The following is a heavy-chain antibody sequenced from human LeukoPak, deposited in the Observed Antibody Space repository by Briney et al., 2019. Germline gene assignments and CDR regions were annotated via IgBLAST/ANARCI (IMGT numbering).Heavy chain of an antibody. V-gene: IGHV1-18*01. CDR2: ISAYNGNT. CDR3: ARDLYDSSGYYYKDY. Sequence: ASVKVSCTASGYTFTSYGISWVRQAPGQGLEWMGWISAYNGNTNYAQKLQGRVTMTTDTSTSTAYMELRSLRSDDTAVYYCARDLYDSSGYYYKDYWGQGTLVTVSS. CDR1: GYTFTSYG. J-gene: IGHJ4*02. D-gene: IGHD3-22*01.